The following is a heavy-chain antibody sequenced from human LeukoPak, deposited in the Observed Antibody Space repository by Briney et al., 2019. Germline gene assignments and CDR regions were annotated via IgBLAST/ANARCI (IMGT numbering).Heavy chain of an antibody. V-gene: IGHV4-59*01. D-gene: IGHD3-10*01. Sequence: SETLSLTCTVSGGSISSYYWSWIRQPPGKGLEWIGYIYYSGSTNYNPSLKSRVTISVDTSKNQFSLKLSSVTAADTAVYYCARGEVGYYYGSGSYYGYWGQGTLVTVSS. CDR1: GGSISSYY. CDR3: ARGEVGYYYGSGSYYGY. CDR2: IYYSGST. J-gene: IGHJ4*02.